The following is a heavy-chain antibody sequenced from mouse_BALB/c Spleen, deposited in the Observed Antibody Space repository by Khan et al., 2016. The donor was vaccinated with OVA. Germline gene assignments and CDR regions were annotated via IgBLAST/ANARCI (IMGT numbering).Heavy chain of an antibody. CDR2: IWSGGST. CDR3: ARNYGYDEGLAY. J-gene: IGHJ3*01. CDR1: GFSLTTYG. V-gene: IGHV2-2*02. D-gene: IGHD2-2*01. Sequence: QVQLKESGPGLVQPSQSLSITCTVSGFSLTTYGVHWVRQSPGKGLEWLGVIWSGGSTAYNAAFIFGMSISKATSKSQVFFKMNSLQANDTAIYYCARNYGYDEGLAYWGQGTLVTVSA.